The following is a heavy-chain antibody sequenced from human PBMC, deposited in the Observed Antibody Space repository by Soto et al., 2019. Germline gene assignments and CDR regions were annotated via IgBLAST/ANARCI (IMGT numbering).Heavy chain of an antibody. CDR2: ISSSSSTI. V-gene: IGHV3-48*02. CDR3: ARPEYSSSSYGMDV. CDR1: GFTFSSYS. J-gene: IGHJ6*02. Sequence: EVQLVESGGGLVQPGGSLRLSCAASGFTFSSYSMNWVRQAPGKGLEWVSYISSSSSTIYYADSVKVRFTISRDNAKNSLYLQMNSLREEDTAVYYCARPEYSSSSYGMDVWGQGTTVTVSS. D-gene: IGHD6-6*01.